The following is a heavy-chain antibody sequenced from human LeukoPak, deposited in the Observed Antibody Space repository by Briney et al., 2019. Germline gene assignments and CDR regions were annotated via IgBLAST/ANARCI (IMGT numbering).Heavy chain of an antibody. V-gene: IGHV3-30*18. J-gene: IGHJ4*01. CDR1: GFTFSYFD. Sequence: TLRFSCAADGFTFSYFDMQWVRQAQGKGLKWIAIISSNGDKKYYAVYVKGRFTISRDNSKNNLYLQMDSLNTDDTAVYFCAKGAAIGWAVVVYWGHGTLVSVSS. CDR3: AKGAAIGWAVVVY. CDR2: ISSNGDKK. D-gene: IGHD6-19*01.